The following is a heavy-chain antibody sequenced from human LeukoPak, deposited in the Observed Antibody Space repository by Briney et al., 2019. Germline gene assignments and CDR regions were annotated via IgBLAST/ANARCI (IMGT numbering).Heavy chain of an antibody. Sequence: GASVKVSCKAAGYTFTNYYMQWVRQAPGQGLEWMGIINPRDGSTSYAQKFQGRVTVTRDTSTSTVHMELSSLRSEDTAVYYCARVYCSGGSCYEFDFWGQGTLVTVSS. CDR2: INPRDGST. V-gene: IGHV1-46*03. D-gene: IGHD2-15*01. CDR3: ARVYCSGGSCYEFDF. J-gene: IGHJ4*02. CDR1: GYTFTNYY.